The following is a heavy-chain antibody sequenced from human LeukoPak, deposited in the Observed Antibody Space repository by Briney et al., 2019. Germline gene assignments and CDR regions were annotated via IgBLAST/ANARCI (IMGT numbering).Heavy chain of an antibody. CDR3: AKGRGTAVTSAANY. Sequence: GGSLRLSCAASGFTFSVAAMTWVRQAPGKGLEWVSLIGASGESTYYADSVKGRFTISRDNSKNTLSLQMNSLRAEDTAVYYCAKGRGTAVTSAANYWGQGTLVTVSS. V-gene: IGHV3-23*01. J-gene: IGHJ4*02. CDR2: IGASGEST. CDR1: GFTFSVAA. D-gene: IGHD4-17*01.